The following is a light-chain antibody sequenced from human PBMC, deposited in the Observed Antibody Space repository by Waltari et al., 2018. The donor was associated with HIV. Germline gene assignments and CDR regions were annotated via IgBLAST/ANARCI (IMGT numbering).Light chain of an antibody. J-gene: IGLJ2*01. CDR2: DND. V-gene: IGLV1-40*01. Sequence: QSVLTQPASVSGAPGQRVTISCPGVSPNIGSTYTVSWYRQLPGTAPRLLNYDNDLRPSGVPDRFSGSKSGSSASLAITGLQADDEAVYYCQSYDTSLSGSMVFGAGTKLTVL. CDR1: SPNIGSTYT. CDR3: QSYDTSLSGSMV.